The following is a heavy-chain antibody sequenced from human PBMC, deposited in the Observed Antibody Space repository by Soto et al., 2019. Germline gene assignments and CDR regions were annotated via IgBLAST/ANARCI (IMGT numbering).Heavy chain of an antibody. J-gene: IGHJ3*02. Sequence: EVQLVASGGGLVQPGGSLRLSCAASGFTFSSYWMSWVRQAPGKGLEWVANIKQDGSEKYYVDSVKGRFTISRDNAKNSLYLQMNSLRAEDTAVYYCARVRSDYAWAFDIWGQGTMVTVSS. V-gene: IGHV3-7*01. CDR3: ARVRSDYAWAFDI. CDR2: IKQDGSEK. CDR1: GFTFSSYW. D-gene: IGHD4-17*01.